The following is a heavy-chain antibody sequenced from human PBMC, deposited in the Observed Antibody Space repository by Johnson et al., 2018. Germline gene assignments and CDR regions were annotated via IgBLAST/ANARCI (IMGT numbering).Heavy chain of an antibody. CDR3: ARAAEVGPRDAFDI. Sequence: VQLVQSGAEVKKXGSSVKVSCKASGGTFTSYAFSWVRQAPGQGLEWVGGIIPIFGTADYAQRCQGRVTITADESTSTAYMELSSLRTEDAAVSFCARAAEVGPRDAFDIWGQGTMVTVSS. D-gene: IGHD2-15*01. J-gene: IGHJ3*02. CDR2: IIPIFGTA. CDR1: GGTFTSYA. V-gene: IGHV1-69*12.